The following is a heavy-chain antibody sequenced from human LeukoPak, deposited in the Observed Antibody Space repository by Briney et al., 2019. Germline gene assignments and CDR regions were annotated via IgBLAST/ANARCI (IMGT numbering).Heavy chain of an antibody. D-gene: IGHD3-10*01. V-gene: IGHV3-30*02. CDR2: IRYDGSNK. Sequence: GGSLRLSCAASGFTFSSYGMHWVRQAPGKGLEWVAFIRYDGSNKYYADSVKGRFTISRDNSKNTLYLQMNSLRAEDTAVYYCAKDARGDYYYDMDVWGKGTTVTVSS. CDR1: GFTFSSYG. CDR3: AKDARGDYYYDMDV. J-gene: IGHJ6*03.